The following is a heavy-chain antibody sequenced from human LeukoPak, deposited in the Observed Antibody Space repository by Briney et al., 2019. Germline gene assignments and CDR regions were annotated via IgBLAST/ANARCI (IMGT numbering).Heavy chain of an antibody. CDR3: ARGPYYYDSSGYYFIIRDAFDI. CDR2: IYHSGST. V-gene: IGHV4-4*02. Sequence: SGTLSLTCAVSGGSISSSNWWSWVRQPPGKGLEWIGEIYHSGSTNYNPSLKSRVTISVDTSKNQFSLKLSSVTAADTAVYYCARGPYYYDSSGYYFIIRDAFDIWGQGTMVTVSS. CDR1: GGSISSSNW. D-gene: IGHD3-22*01. J-gene: IGHJ3*02.